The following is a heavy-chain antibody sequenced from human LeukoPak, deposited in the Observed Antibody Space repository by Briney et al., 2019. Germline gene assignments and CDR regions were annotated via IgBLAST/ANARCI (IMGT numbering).Heavy chain of an antibody. CDR2: ISHDGSNK. V-gene: IGHV3-30*18. CDR3: AKVRWGSDNALDS. D-gene: IGHD3-16*01. Sequence: GGSLRLSCAASGFPFSDYGMYWVRQAPGKGPEWLAVISHDGSNKHYADSVKGRITISRDNSMNTLYLQMNSLTAEDTAVYYCAKVRWGSDNALDSWGQGTLVTVSS. J-gene: IGHJ4*02. CDR1: GFPFSDYG.